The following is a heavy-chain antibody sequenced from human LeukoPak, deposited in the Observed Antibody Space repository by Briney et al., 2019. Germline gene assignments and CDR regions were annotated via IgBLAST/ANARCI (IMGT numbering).Heavy chain of an antibody. CDR2: INSGSTYM. CDR1: GFYFSGYS. J-gene: IGHJ6*03. D-gene: IGHD1-1*01. Sequence: GGPLRLSCGPSGFYFSGYSMNWVRQAPGKGLEWVASINSGSTYMYYGDSVKGRFTISRDNAKNSLHLQMDSLRVEDTAVYFCARVEATTGRNYHYYYMDVWGKGTTVTVSS. V-gene: IGHV3-21*01. CDR3: ARVEATTGRNYHYYYMDV.